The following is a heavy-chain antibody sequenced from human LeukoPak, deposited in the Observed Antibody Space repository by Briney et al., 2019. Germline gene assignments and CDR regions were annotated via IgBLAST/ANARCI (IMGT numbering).Heavy chain of an antibody. CDR2: ISGSGGST. J-gene: IGHJ4*02. Sequence: GPLRLSFAASGFTFSSYAMSWVRQAPGKGLEWVSAISGSGGSTYYADSVKGRFTISRDNSKNTLYLQMNSLRAEDTAVYYCAKINSGYYYSDYWGQGTLVTVSS. CDR3: AKINSGYYYSDY. V-gene: IGHV3-23*01. D-gene: IGHD3-22*01. CDR1: GFTFSSYA.